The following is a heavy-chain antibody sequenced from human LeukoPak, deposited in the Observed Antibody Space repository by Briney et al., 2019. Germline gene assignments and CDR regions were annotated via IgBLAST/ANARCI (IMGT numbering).Heavy chain of an antibody. V-gene: IGHV4-59*12. CDR1: GGSISSYY. CDR2: IYYSGST. D-gene: IGHD5-18*01. CDR3: ARARRGYSYGRGYFDY. J-gene: IGHJ4*02. Sequence: SETLSLTCTVSGGSISSYYWSWIRQPPGKGLEWIGYIYYSGSTNYNPSLKSRVTISVDTSKNQFSLKLSSVTAADTAVYYCARARRGYSYGRGYFDYWGQGTLVTVSS.